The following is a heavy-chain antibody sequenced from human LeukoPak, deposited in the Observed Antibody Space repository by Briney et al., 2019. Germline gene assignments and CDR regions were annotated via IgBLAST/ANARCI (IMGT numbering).Heavy chain of an antibody. D-gene: IGHD5-12*01. J-gene: IGHJ4*02. CDR2: INPNSGGA. CDR3: ARPPYGGYGEDFDY. V-gene: IGHV1-2*02. CDR1: GHTFTGYY. Sequence: ASVKVSCKASGHTFTGYYMHWVRQAPGQGLEWMGWINPNSGGANYAQKFQGRVTMTRDTSISTAYMELSRLRSDDTAVYYCARPPYGGYGEDFDYWGQGTLVTVSS.